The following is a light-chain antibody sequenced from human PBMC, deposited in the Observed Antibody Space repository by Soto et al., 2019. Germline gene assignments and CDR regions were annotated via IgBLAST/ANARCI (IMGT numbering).Light chain of an antibody. CDR2: DVI. CDR1: SSDIGGYNY. J-gene: IGLJ1*01. V-gene: IGLV2-11*01. Sequence: QSALTQPRSVSGSPGQSVTISCTATSSDIGGYNYVSWYQQHPGKAPKLMIYDVIKRPSGVPDRFSGSKSGNTASLTIYGLQAEDEADYYCCSYAGSYTHVFGTGTKVTVL. CDR3: CSYAGSYTHV.